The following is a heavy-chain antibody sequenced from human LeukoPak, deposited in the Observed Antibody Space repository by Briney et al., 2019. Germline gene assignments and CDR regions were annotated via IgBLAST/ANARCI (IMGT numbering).Heavy chain of an antibody. J-gene: IGHJ4*02. Sequence: SVKVSCTTSGGTFSRYAISWVRQPPGQGLEWMGGIIPIFGTANYAQKFQGRVTITADESTSTAYMELSSLRSEDTAVYYCARERVVSTPHFDYWGQGTLVTVSS. CDR2: IIPIFGTA. V-gene: IGHV1-69*13. CDR1: GGTFSRYA. CDR3: ARERVVSTPHFDY. D-gene: IGHD3-3*01.